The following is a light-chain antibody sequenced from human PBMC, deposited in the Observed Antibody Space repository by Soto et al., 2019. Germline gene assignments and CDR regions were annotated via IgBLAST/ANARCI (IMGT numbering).Light chain of an antibody. CDR3: QQYNTYPWT. CDR2: KAS. V-gene: IGKV1-5*03. CDR1: QSLTSW. J-gene: IGKJ1*01. Sequence: DIQMTQSPSTLSASVGDRVTIICRASQSLTSWLAWYQQKPGKAPKLLIYKASSLESGVPSRFSGSGSGTEFTLTISSLQPDDFATYYCQQYNTYPWTFGQGTKVEIK.